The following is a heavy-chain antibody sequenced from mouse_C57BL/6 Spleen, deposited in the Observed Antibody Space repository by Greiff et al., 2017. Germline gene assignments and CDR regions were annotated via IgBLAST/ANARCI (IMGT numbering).Heavy chain of an antibody. CDR1: GYTFTCYW. D-gene: IGHD4-1*01. Sequence: QVQLQQPGAELVKPGASVKMSCKASGYTFTCYWITWVKQRPGQGLEWIGDIYPGSGSTNYNEKFKSKATLTVDTSSSTAYMQLSSLTSEDSAVYYCARWDSYYYAMDYWGQGTSVTVSS. CDR3: ARWDSYYYAMDY. J-gene: IGHJ4*01. V-gene: IGHV1-55*01. CDR2: IYPGSGST.